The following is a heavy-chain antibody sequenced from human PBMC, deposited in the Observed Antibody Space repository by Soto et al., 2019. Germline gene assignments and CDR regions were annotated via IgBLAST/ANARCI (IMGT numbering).Heavy chain of an antibody. CDR2: ISYDGSNK. J-gene: IGHJ6*02. Sequence: GGSLRLSCAASGFTFSSYAMHWVRQAPGKGLEWVAVISYDGSNKYYADSVKGRFTISRDNSKNTLYLQMNSLRAEDTAVYYCARDVGDYGDYPVFGGALYTPNYYYYGMDVWGQGTTVTVSS. CDR1: GFTFSSYA. D-gene: IGHD4-17*01. CDR3: ARDVGDYGDYPVFGGALYTPNYYYYGMDV. V-gene: IGHV3-30-3*01.